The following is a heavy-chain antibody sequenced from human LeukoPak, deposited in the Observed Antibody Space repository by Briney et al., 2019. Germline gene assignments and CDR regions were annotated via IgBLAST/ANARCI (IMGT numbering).Heavy chain of an antibody. CDR1: GFTFSSYS. J-gene: IGHJ4*02. CDR3: AKDLGSSGWYIDY. V-gene: IGHV3-21*04. Sequence: GGSLRLSCAASGFTFSSYSMNWVRQAPGKGLEWVSSISSSSSYIYYADSVKGRFTISRDNAKNSLYLQMNSLRAEDTAVYYCAKDLGSSGWYIDYWGQGTLVTVSS. CDR2: ISSSSSYI. D-gene: IGHD6-19*01.